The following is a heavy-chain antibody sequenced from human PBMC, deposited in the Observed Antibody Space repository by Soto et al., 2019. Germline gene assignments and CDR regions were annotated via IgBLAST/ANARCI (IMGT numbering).Heavy chain of an antibody. J-gene: IGHJ6*02. CDR1: GFTFSTYG. Sequence: QVQLVESGGGVVQPGRSLRLSCAASGFTFSTYGMHWVRQAPGKGLEWVAVISYDGSNKYYADSVKGRFTISRDNSKNTLYLQMNSLRAEDTAVYYCAKDSGTGTTSDYYYYGMDVWGQGTTVTVSS. CDR3: AKDSGTGTTSDYYYYGMDV. CDR2: ISYDGSNK. V-gene: IGHV3-30*18. D-gene: IGHD1-7*01.